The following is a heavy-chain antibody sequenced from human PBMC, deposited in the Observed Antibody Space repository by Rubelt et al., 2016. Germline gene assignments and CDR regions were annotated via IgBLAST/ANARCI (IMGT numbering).Heavy chain of an antibody. CDR1: GFTFSSYG. J-gene: IGHJ4*02. CDR2: ISYDGSNK. Sequence: VQLLESGGGLVQPGGSLRLSCAASGFTFSSYGMHWVRQAPGKGLEWVAVISYDGSNKYYADSVKGRFTISSDNSKNTLYLQMNSLRAEDTAVYYCAKGDYGITLYYFDYWGQGTLVTVSS. D-gene: IGHD4-17*01. V-gene: IGHV3-30*18. CDR3: AKGDYGITLYYFDY.